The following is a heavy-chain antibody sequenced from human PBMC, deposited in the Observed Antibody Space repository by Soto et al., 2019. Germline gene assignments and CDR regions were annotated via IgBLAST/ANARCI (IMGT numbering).Heavy chain of an antibody. CDR1: GFPISSYA. V-gene: IGHV3-23*01. J-gene: IGHJ4*02. Sequence: PVGSLRLSCAVSGFPISSYAMSWVRQAPGKGLEWVSAISGSGGSTYYADSVKGRFTISRDNSKNTLYLQMNSLRAEDTAVYSCAKENYDLLTPSGYWGQGTLVTVSS. D-gene: IGHD3-9*01. CDR2: ISGSGGST. CDR3: AKENYDLLTPSGY.